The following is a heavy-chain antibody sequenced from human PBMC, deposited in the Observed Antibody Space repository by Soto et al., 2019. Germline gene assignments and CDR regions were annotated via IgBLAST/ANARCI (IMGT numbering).Heavy chain of an antibody. Sequence: GGSLRLSCAAPGFTFSNSWMHWVRQAPGKGLVWVSYINSDGSTTTYADSVKGRFTISRDNAKNTVYLQINSLRAEDTAVYYCARDRSYSTDYWGQGTLVTVSS. CDR2: INSDGSTT. J-gene: IGHJ4*02. V-gene: IGHV3-74*01. CDR3: ARDRSYSTDY. D-gene: IGHD1-26*01. CDR1: GFTFSNSW.